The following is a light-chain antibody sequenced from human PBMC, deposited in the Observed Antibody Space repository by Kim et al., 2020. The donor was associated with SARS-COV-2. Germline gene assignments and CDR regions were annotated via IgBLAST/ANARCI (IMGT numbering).Light chain of an antibody. Sequence: GQSNHISCTGTREVRAYQLLYWYQQQRGKAPKLTIDDVTKRHSGGSNRFAGSQHGDKATLTLSGLRAEDEADYYCCSYRSISPWVFGGGTQLTVL. J-gene: IGLJ2*01. CDR3: CSYRSISPWV. CDR1: REVRAYQL. CDR2: DVT. V-gene: IGLV2-14*04.